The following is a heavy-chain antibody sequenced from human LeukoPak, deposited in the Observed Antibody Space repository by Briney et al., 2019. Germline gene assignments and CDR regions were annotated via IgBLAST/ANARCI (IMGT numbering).Heavy chain of an antibody. CDR1: GFTFSSYW. CDR2: IKQDGSET. CDR3: ARDAMSRTADY. V-gene: IGHV3-7*01. Sequence: GGSLRLSCAASGFTFSSYWMSWVRQAPGKGLEWVGNIKQDGSETYLVDSVKGRFTISRDNAKNSLYLQMNNLRAEDTAVYYCARDAMSRTADYWGQGTLVTVSS. J-gene: IGHJ4*02. D-gene: IGHD2-2*01.